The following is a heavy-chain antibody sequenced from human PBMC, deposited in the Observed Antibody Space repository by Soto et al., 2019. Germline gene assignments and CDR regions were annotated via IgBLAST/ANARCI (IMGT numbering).Heavy chain of an antibody. CDR1: GFTFNNYA. D-gene: IGHD3-3*02. Sequence: GGSLRLSCAASGFTFNNYAMSWVRQAPGKGLEWVSAIIGNGVSTYYADSVKGRFTISRDNSKNTLYLQINTLRAEDTAVFYCARLLARGVADAFDLWGQGTMVTVSS. CDR2: IIGNGVST. J-gene: IGHJ3*01. CDR3: ARLLARGVADAFDL. V-gene: IGHV3-23*01.